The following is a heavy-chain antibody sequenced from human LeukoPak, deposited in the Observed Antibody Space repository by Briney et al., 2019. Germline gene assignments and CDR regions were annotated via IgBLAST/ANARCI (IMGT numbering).Heavy chain of an antibody. Sequence: SETLSLTCTVSGGSISSYYWTWIRQPAGKGLEWIGRIYISGSTNYNPSLKSRVTMSVDTSKNQFSLKLSSVTAADTAVYYCARQGSYYYGSGTYYNGHFDYWAQGTLVTVSS. CDR2: IYISGST. V-gene: IGHV4-4*07. J-gene: IGHJ4*02. CDR3: ARQGSYYYGSGTYYNGHFDY. D-gene: IGHD3-10*01. CDR1: GGSISSYY.